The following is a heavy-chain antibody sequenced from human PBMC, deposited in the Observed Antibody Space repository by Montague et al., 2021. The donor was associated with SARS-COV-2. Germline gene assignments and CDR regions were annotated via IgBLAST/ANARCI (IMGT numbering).Heavy chain of an antibody. J-gene: IGHJ4*02. D-gene: IGHD2-15*01. CDR1: GGSVSSSSYY. CDR3: ARGSHRYCGSGSCYSTFDY. CDR2: IYYTGST. Sequence: SETLSLTCTVSGGSVSSSSYYWNWIRQPPGKGLEWIGYIYYTGSTNYXXXLKSRVTVAVDTSRNQFSLKVNSATAADTAVYYCARGSHRYCGSGSCYSTFDYWGQGTLVTVSS. V-gene: IGHV4-61*01.